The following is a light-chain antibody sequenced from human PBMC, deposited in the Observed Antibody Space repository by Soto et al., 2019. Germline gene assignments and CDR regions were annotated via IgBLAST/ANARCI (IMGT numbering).Light chain of an antibody. Sequence: EIVLTQSPGTLSLSPGERATLSCRASQSVSSYLAWYQQKPGQAPRLLIYDASNVATGIPARFSGSGFGTEFTLNIRRLQSEDFAVYYCQQYNNWPTWTFGQGTKVDIK. CDR1: QSVSSY. J-gene: IGKJ1*01. CDR3: QQYNNWPTWT. V-gene: IGKV3D-15*01. CDR2: DAS.